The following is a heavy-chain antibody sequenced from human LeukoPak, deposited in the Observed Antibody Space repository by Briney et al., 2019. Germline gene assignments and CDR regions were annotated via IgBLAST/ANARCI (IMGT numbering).Heavy chain of an antibody. V-gene: IGHV4-34*01. CDR2: INHSGST. J-gene: IGHJ5*02. Sequence: SETLSLTCAVYGGSFSGYYWSWIRQAPGKGLEWIGEINHSGSTNYNPSLKSRVTISVDTSKNQFSLKLSSVTAADTAVYYCARGYLGSGWFDPWGQGTLVTVSS. D-gene: IGHD7-27*01. CDR3: ARGYLGSGWFDP. CDR1: GGSFSGYY.